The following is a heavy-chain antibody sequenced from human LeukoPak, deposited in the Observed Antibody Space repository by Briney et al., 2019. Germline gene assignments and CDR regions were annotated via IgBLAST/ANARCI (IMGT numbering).Heavy chain of an antibody. CDR3: ARGSSYAF. CDR1: GFTFSSTS. D-gene: IGHD6-6*01. V-gene: IGHV3-21*01. J-gene: IGHJ4*02. CDR2: ISSGSSYI. Sequence: GGSLRLSCAASGFTFSSTSMNWVRQAPGKGLEWVSSISSGSSYIFYADSVKGRFTISRDNAKNSLYLQMNSLRAEDTAVYHCARGSSYAFWGQGTLVTVSS.